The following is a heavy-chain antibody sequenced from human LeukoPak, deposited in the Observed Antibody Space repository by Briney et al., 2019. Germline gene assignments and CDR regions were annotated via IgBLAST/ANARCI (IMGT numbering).Heavy chain of an antibody. J-gene: IGHJ4*02. D-gene: IGHD5-24*01. CDR3: ARDKDVMATIPYDY. CDR2: ISAYNGNT. CDR1: GYTLTSYG. Sequence: ASVKVSCKASGYTLTSYGISWVRQAPGQGLEWMGWISAYNGNTNYAQKLQGRVTMTTDTSTSTAYMELRSLRSDDTAVYYCARDKDVMATIPYDYWGQGTLVTVSS. V-gene: IGHV1-18*01.